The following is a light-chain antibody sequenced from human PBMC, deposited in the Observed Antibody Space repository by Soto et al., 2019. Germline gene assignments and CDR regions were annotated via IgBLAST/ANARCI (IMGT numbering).Light chain of an antibody. CDR2: DVS. V-gene: IGLV2-18*02. J-gene: IGLJ2*01. CDR1: SSDVGNYNR. Sequence: QSALTQPPSVSGSPGQSVTISCTGTSSDVGNYNRVSWYQRPPGTAPKLMIYDVSNRPSGVPARFSGSKSGNTASLTISGLQAEDEADYYCSSYTSRNTLLFGGGTKLTVL. CDR3: SSYTSRNTLL.